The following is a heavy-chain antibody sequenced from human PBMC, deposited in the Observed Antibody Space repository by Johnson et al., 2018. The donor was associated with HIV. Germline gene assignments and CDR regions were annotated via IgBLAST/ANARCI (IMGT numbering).Heavy chain of an antibody. Sequence: VQLVESGGGVVQPGRSLRLSCAASGFTFSSYAMHWVRQAPGKGLEWVANIKQDGSEKYYVDSVKGRFTISRDNAKNSLYLQMNSLRAEDTAVYYCARKNGRWLQDGAFDIWGQGTMVTVSS. D-gene: IGHD5-24*01. CDR2: IKQDGSEK. V-gene: IGHV3-7*03. CDR3: ARKNGRWLQDGAFDI. J-gene: IGHJ3*02. CDR1: GFTFSSYA.